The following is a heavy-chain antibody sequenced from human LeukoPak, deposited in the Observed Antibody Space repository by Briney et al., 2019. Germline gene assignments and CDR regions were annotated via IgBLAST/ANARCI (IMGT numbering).Heavy chain of an antibody. J-gene: IGHJ4*02. V-gene: IGHV3-48*04. Sequence: GGSLRLSCAASGFTFSTYSMKWVRQAPGKGLEWVSYISSSSSTIYYADSVRGRFTISRDNAKNSLYLQMNSLRAEDTAVYYCAREDPLVAARGLDYWGQGTLVTVSS. CDR3: AREDPLVAARGLDY. CDR1: GFTFSTYS. CDR2: ISSSSSTI. D-gene: IGHD2-15*01.